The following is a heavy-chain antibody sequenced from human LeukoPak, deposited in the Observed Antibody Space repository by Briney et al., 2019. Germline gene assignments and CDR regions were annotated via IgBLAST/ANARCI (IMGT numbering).Heavy chain of an antibody. D-gene: IGHD4-17*01. V-gene: IGHV4-59*01. CDR1: GGSISSYY. CDR2: INYSGST. J-gene: IGHJ5*02. CDR3: ARVVYGDYAGDISNWFDP. Sequence: SGTLSLTCPVSGGSISSYYWSWMREPPGKGLEWSGYINYSGSTYNPSLTRRVTMSVDTSKNQFSLKLSSVTAAATAVYYCARVVYGDYAGDISNWFDPWGQGTQVTVSS.